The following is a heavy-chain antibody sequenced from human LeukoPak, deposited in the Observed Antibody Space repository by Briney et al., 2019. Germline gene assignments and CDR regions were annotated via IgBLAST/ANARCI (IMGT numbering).Heavy chain of an antibody. CDR3: ARGRMAGTYVFDY. V-gene: IGHV1-69*13. CDR1: GYTFTSYG. J-gene: IGHJ4*02. D-gene: IGHD6-19*01. Sequence: ASVKVSCKASGYTFTSYGISWVRQAPGQGLEWMGGIIPIFGTANYAQKFQGRVTITADESTSTAYMELSSLRSEDTAVYYCARGRMAGTYVFDYWGQGTLVTVSS. CDR2: IIPIFGTA.